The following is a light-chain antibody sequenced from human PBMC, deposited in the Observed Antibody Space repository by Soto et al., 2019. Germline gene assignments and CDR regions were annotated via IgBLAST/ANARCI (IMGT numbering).Light chain of an antibody. V-gene: IGKV1-5*01. CDR3: QQYNSWT. CDR1: QSISSW. Sequence: DIPKTQSPSTLSASVGVRVTITCRASQSISSWLAWYQQKPGKAPKLLIYDASSLESGVPSRFSGSGSRTEFTLTISSLQPDDFATYYCQQYNSWTFGQGTKVDIK. J-gene: IGKJ1*01. CDR2: DAS.